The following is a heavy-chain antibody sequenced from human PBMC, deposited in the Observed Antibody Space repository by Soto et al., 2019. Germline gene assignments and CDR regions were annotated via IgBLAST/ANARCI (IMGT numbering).Heavy chain of an antibody. Sequence: EVQLVESGGGLVQPGRSLRLSCAASGFTFDDYAMHWVRQAPGKGLEWVSGISWNSGSIGYADSVKGRFTISRDNAKNSLYLQMNSLRAEDTALSYCAKDGVLSNGVCYPDYWGQGTLVTVSS. D-gene: IGHD2-8*01. CDR1: GFTFDDYA. J-gene: IGHJ4*02. CDR2: ISWNSGSI. V-gene: IGHV3-9*01. CDR3: AKDGVLSNGVCYPDY.